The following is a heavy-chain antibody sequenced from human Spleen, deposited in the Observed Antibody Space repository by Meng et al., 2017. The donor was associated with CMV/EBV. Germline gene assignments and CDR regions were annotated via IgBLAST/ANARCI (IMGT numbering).Heavy chain of an antibody. Sequence: VSCRASGYTFTGYYMHWVRLAPGQGLEWMGWINPNSGGTYYAHRFQGRVTMTRDTSISTAYMELSRLTSDDTAVYYCARDPNSGSPYWGQGTLVTVSS. V-gene: IGHV1-2*07. J-gene: IGHJ4*02. CDR2: INPNSGGT. CDR1: GYTFTGYY. D-gene: IGHD1-26*01. CDR3: ARDPNSGSPY.